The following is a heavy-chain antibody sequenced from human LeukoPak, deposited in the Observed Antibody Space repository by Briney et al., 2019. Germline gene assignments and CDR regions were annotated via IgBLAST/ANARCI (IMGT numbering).Heavy chain of an antibody. CDR3: ARAPYYYGSGRPEHFDY. Sequence: PSETLSLTCAVYGGSFSGYYWSWIRQPPGKGLEWIGEINHSGSTNYNPSLKSRVTISVDTSKNQFSLKLSSVTAADTAVYYCARAPYYYGSGRPEHFDYWGQGTLVTVSS. J-gene: IGHJ4*02. CDR1: GGSFSGYY. V-gene: IGHV4-34*01. CDR2: INHSGST. D-gene: IGHD3-10*01.